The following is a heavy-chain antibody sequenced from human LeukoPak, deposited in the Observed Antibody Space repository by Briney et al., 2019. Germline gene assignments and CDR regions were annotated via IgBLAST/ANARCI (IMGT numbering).Heavy chain of an antibody. D-gene: IGHD2-15*01. Sequence: PGGSLRLSCAASGFTFSSYEMNWVRQAPGKGLEWVSYISSSSSAIYYADSVKGRFTISRDNAKNSLYLQMNSLRAEDTAVYYCARENVGYCSGGSCENYYFDYWGQGTLVTVSS. CDR2: ISSSSSAI. V-gene: IGHV3-48*01. J-gene: IGHJ4*02. CDR1: GFTFSSYE. CDR3: ARENVGYCSGGSCENYYFDY.